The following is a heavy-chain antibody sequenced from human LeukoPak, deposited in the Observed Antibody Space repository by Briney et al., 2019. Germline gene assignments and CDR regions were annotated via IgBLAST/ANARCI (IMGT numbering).Heavy chain of an antibody. Sequence: GSLRLSCAASGFTFRNYCMNWVRQAPGKGLEWVSSINTRTGHLYYADSVRGRFTISRDNARNSLYLQMDSLGAEDTAVYYCVRDFDTITTAFLVHWGQGTLVTVSS. V-gene: IGHV3-21*01. D-gene: IGHD1-1*01. J-gene: IGHJ4*02. CDR2: INTRTGHL. CDR1: GFTFRNYC. CDR3: VRDFDTITTAFLVH.